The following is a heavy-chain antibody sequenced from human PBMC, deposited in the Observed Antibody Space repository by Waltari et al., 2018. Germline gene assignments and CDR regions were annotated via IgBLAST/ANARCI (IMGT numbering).Heavy chain of an antibody. CDR1: GFTVSSNY. CDR3: ASAYGSGSYYNEPIGY. J-gene: IGHJ4*02. V-gene: IGHV3-53*02. D-gene: IGHD3-10*01. CDR2: IYSGGST. Sequence: EVQLVETGGGLIQPGGSLRLSCAASGFTVSSNYMSWVRQAPGKGLEWVSVIYSGGSTYYADSVKGRFTISRDNSKNTLYLQMNSLRAEDTAVYYCASAYGSGSYYNEPIGYWGQGTLVTVSS.